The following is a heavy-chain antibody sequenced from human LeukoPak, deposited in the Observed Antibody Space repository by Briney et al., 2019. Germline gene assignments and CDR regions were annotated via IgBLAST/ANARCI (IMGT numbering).Heavy chain of an antibody. CDR2: INPDGSKE. D-gene: IGHD6-19*01. J-gene: IGHJ4*02. V-gene: IGHV3-7*01. Sequence: PSETLSLTCTVSGDSISGSSYYWAWIRQPPGKGLEWVANINPDGSKENYVDSVKGRFTISRDNARNYMYLQMNSLRADDTAVYYCAGPPQAGPFDLWGQGTLVTVSS. CDR3: AGPPQAGPFDL. CDR1: GDSISGSSYY.